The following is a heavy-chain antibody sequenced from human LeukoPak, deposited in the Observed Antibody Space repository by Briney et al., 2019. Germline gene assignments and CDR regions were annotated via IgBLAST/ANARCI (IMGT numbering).Heavy chain of an antibody. V-gene: IGHV5-51*01. J-gene: IGHJ6*02. Sequence: GESLQISCQGSGSSFTSYWIGWARPLPGKGLEWMGIIYPGDSDTRYSPSFQGQVTISADKSISTAYLQWSSLKASYTAMYYCARTQLGYCSSTSCYTGYYCGMDVWGQGTTVTVSS. CDR1: GSSFTSYW. CDR2: IYPGDSDT. D-gene: IGHD2-2*02. CDR3: ARTQLGYCSSTSCYTGYYCGMDV.